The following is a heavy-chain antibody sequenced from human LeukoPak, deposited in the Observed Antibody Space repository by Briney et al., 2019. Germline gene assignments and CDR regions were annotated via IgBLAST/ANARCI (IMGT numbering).Heavy chain of an antibody. CDR2: INPNSGGT. D-gene: IGHD6-6*01. J-gene: IGHJ4*02. CDR3: ARALSRMYSSSLRY. Sequence: ASVKVSCKASGYTFTGYYMHWVRQAPGQGLEWMGWINPNSGGTNYAQKFQGWVTMTRDTSTSTAYMELSRLRSDDTAVYYCARALSRMYSSSLRYWGQGTLVTVSS. CDR1: GYTFTGYY. V-gene: IGHV1-2*04.